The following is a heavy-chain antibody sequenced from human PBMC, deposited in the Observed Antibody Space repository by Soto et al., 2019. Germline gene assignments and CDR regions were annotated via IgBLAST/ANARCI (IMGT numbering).Heavy chain of an antibody. V-gene: IGHV4-4*07. CDR3: ARDRGDSWFDP. CDR1: GGSISNYN. Sequence: QVQLQESGPGLVKPSETLSLTCTVSGGSISNYNWTWIRQPAGKGLEWIGRVYSSGRINYNPSLKSRVTMSIDTSKNQFSLKLSSVTAADTAVYYCARDRGDSWFDPWGQGTLVTVSS. CDR2: VYSSGRI. J-gene: IGHJ5*02. D-gene: IGHD3-10*01.